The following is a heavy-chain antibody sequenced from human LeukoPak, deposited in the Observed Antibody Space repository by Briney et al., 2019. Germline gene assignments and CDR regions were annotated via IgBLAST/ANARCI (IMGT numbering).Heavy chain of an antibody. D-gene: IGHD3-22*01. Sequence: SETLSLTCAVYGGSFSSYYWSWIRQPAGKGLEWIGRIYTSGSTNYNPSLKSRVTMSVDTSKNQFSLKLSSVTAADTAVYYCAREVHDSSGYTQDAFDIWGQGTMVTVSS. CDR1: GGSFSSYY. CDR3: AREVHDSSGYTQDAFDI. V-gene: IGHV4-4*07. J-gene: IGHJ3*02. CDR2: IYTSGST.